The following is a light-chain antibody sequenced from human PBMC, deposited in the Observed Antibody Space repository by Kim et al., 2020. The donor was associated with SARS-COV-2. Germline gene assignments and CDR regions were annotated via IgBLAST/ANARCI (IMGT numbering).Light chain of an antibody. CDR1: SSDVGGHNY. V-gene: IGLV2-11*01. J-gene: IGLJ3*02. Sequence: GLSVTISCTGTSSDVGGHNYVSWYQQHPGKGPKLMIYDVNKRPSGVPDRFSGSKSGNTASLTISGLQAEDEADYYCCSYAGSYTLVFGGGTQLTVL. CDR3: CSYAGSYTLV. CDR2: DVN.